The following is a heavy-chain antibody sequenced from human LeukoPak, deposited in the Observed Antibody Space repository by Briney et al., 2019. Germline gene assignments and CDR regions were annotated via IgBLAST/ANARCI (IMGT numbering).Heavy chain of an antibody. J-gene: IGHJ2*01. V-gene: IGHV5-10-1*01. CDR1: GYRFNNSW. CDR2: IDPSDSYT. CDR3: ARCDTPRYFDL. D-gene: IGHD2-21*01. Sequence: GESLKISWKVSGYRFNNSWITWVRQMPGKGLEWMGMIDPSDSYTNFTPSFHGHVNISADKPISTASLQSSSQKSSDTAMYYCARCDTPRYFDLWGRGTLVTVSS.